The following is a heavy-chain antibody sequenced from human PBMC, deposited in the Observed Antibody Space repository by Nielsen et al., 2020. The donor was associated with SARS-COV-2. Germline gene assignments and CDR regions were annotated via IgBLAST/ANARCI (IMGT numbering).Heavy chain of an antibody. D-gene: IGHD5-24*01. CDR2: ISYSGST. V-gene: IGHV4-59*01. CDR3: ARESDGYNNYFNS. J-gene: IGHJ4*02. CDR1: GDSISSYS. Sequence: SETLSLTCTVSGDSISSYSWSWIRQPPGKGLEWIGYISYSGSTIYNPSLKSRVTISVDMSKKQISLRLSSVTAADTAVFYCARESDGYNNYFNSWGQGTLVTVSS.